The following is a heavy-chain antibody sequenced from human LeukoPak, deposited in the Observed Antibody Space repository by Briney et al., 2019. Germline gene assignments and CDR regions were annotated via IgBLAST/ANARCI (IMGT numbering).Heavy chain of an antibody. Sequence: SETLSLTCTVSGGSISSGDYDWSWIRQPPGKGLEWIGYIYYSGSTYYNPSLKSRVTISVDTSKNQFSLKLSSVTAADTAVYYCARDDSSDYYYDWGQGTLVTVSS. CDR3: ARDDSSDYYYD. V-gene: IGHV4-30-4*01. CDR2: IYYSGST. CDR1: GGSISSGDYD. D-gene: IGHD3-22*01. J-gene: IGHJ4*02.